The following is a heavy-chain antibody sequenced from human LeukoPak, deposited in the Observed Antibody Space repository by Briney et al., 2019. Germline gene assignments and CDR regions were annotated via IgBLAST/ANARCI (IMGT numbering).Heavy chain of an antibody. V-gene: IGHV4-59*01. CDR3: ARSASTFGGVIVSPRFYFDY. D-gene: IGHD3-16*02. CDR1: GGSISSYY. J-gene: IGHJ4*02. CDR2: IYYSGST. Sequence: PSETLSLTCTVSGGSISSYYWSWIRQPPGEGLEWIGYIYYSGSTNYNPSLKSRVTISVDTSKNQFSLKLRSVTAADTAVYYCARSASTFGGVIVSPRFYFDYWGQGTLVTVSS.